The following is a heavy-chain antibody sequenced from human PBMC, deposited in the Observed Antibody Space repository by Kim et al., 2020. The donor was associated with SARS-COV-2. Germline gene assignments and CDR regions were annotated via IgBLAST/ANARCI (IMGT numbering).Heavy chain of an antibody. J-gene: IGHJ4*02. Sequence: YYADSVKGRFTISGDISKNTLYLQMDSLRAEDTAVYYCARAPSYGDYGFDFWGQGTLVTVSS. CDR3: ARAPSYGDYGFDF. V-gene: IGHV3-53*01. D-gene: IGHD4-17*01.